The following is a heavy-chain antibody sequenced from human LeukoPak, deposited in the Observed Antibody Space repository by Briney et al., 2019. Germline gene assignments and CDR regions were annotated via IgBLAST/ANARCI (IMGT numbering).Heavy chain of an antibody. CDR3: ARVVGYYGSGKFYFDS. J-gene: IGHJ4*02. D-gene: IGHD3-10*01. CDR2: ISASGSTT. CDR1: GFKFSDFE. Sequence: GGSLRLSCAASGFKFSDFEMNWVRQAPGKGLEWVAFISASGSTTYYADSVKGRLISSRDNAKNSLFLQMNSLRAEDTATYFCARVVGYYGSGKFYFDSWGQGALVTVSS. V-gene: IGHV3-48*03.